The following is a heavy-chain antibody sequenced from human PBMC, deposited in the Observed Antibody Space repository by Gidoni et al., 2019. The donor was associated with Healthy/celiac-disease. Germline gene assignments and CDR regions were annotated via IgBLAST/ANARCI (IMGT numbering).Heavy chain of an antibody. CDR2: IIPIFGTA. V-gene: IGHV1-69*01. Sequence: LEWMGGIIPIFGTANYAQKFQGRVTMTADESTSTAYMELSSLRSEDTAVYYCARDYDYVWGSPTYAFDIWGQGTMVTVSS. D-gene: IGHD3-16*01. J-gene: IGHJ3*02. CDR3: ARDYDYVWGSPTYAFDI.